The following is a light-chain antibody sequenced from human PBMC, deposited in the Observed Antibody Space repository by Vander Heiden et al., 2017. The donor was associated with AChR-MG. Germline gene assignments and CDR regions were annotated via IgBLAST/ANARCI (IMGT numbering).Light chain of an antibody. CDR2: EVS. Sequence: QSALTQPASVSGSPGQSITISCAGTRSDVGSYNLVSWCQQHPGKAPKLMIYEVSKRPSGISDRFSGSKSGNTASLTISGLQAEDEADYYCCSYAGSSTVVFGGGTKLTVL. J-gene: IGLJ2*01. V-gene: IGLV2-23*02. CDR3: CSYAGSSTVV. CDR1: RSDVGSYNL.